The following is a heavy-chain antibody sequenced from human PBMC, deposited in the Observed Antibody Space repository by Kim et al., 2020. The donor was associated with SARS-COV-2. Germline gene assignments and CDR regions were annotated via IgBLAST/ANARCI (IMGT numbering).Heavy chain of an antibody. CDR2: IYPGDSDT. J-gene: IGHJ4*02. CDR1: GYSFTSYW. CDR3: ARGKIGGSYYGDFDY. Sequence: GESLKISCKGSGYSFTSYWIGWVRQMPGKGLEWMGIIYPGDSDTRYSPSFQGQVTISADKSISTTYLQWSSLKASDTAMYYCARGKIGGSYYGDFDYWGQGTLVTVSS. V-gene: IGHV5-51*01. D-gene: IGHD1-26*01.